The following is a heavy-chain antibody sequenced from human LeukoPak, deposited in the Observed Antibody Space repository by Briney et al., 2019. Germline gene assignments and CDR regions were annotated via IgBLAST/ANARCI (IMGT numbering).Heavy chain of an antibody. D-gene: IGHD1-26*01. CDR1: GYTFTSYD. V-gene: IGHV1-8*01. CDR2: MNPNSGNT. Sequence: ASVKVSCKASGYTFTSYDINWVRQATGQGLEWMGWMNPNSGNTGYAQKFQGRVTMTRNTSISTAYMELSSLRSEDTAVYYCARAILVGATPRDYYYYMDVWGKGTTVTVSS. J-gene: IGHJ6*03. CDR3: ARAILVGATPRDYYYYMDV.